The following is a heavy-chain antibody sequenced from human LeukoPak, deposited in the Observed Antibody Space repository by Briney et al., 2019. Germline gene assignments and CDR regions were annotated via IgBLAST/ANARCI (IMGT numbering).Heavy chain of an antibody. Sequence: PSETLSLTCTVSGYSISSGYYWGWIRQPPGKGLEWIGSIYHSGSTYYNPSLKSRVTISVDTSKNQFSLKLISVTAANTAVYYCARDDYGDNAFDYWGQGTLVTVSS. D-gene: IGHD4-17*01. CDR1: GYSISSGYY. CDR3: ARDDYGDNAFDY. CDR2: IYHSGST. V-gene: IGHV4-38-2*02. J-gene: IGHJ4*02.